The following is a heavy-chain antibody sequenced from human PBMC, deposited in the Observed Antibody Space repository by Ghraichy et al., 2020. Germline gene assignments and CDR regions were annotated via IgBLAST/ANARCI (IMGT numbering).Heavy chain of an antibody. CDR3: ARDGIQLWSRGYYYYYMDV. Sequence: LSLTCAASGFTFSSYAMHWVRQAPGKGLEWVAVISYDGSNKYYADSVKGRFTISRDNSKNTLYLQMNSLRAEDTAVYYCARDGIQLWSRGYYYYYMDVWGKGTTVTVSS. V-gene: IGHV3-30-3*01. J-gene: IGHJ6*03. CDR2: ISYDGSNK. CDR1: GFTFSSYA. D-gene: IGHD5-18*01.